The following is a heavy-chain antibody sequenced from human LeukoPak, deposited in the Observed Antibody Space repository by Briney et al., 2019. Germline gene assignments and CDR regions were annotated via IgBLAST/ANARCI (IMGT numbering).Heavy chain of an antibody. Sequence: GASVKVSCKASGYTFTSYGISWVRQAPGQGLEWMGWISAYNGNTNYAQKLQGRVTMTRDMSTSTVYMELSSLRSEDTAVYYCARAGYSSGWYHSQYYYYYYMDVWGKGTTVTVSS. J-gene: IGHJ6*03. CDR2: ISAYNGNT. V-gene: IGHV1-18*01. CDR3: ARAGYSSGWYHSQYYYYYYMDV. D-gene: IGHD6-19*01. CDR1: GYTFTSYG.